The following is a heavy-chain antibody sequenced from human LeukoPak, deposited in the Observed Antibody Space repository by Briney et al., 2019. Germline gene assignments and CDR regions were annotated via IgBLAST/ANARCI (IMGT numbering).Heavy chain of an antibody. CDR3: ARDPLDSGAFDI. D-gene: IGHD1-26*01. V-gene: IGHV4-59*01. Sequence: SETLSLTCTVSGGSISSYYWSWIRHPPGKGLEWIGYIYYSGSTNYNPSLKSRVTISVDTPKNQFSLKLSSVTAADTAVYYCARDPLDSGAFDIWGQGTMVTVSS. CDR2: IYYSGST. CDR1: GGSISSYY. J-gene: IGHJ3*02.